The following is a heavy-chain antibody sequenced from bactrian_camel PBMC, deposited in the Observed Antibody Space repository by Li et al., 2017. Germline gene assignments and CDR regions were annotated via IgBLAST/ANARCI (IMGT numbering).Heavy chain of an antibody. CDR3: AAGRPYAWCTGRPLADTEDDYMY. J-gene: IGHJ4*01. CDR1: AYITEQCG. Sequence: VQLVESGGGSVQAGGSLRLSCAGSAYITEQCGMGWFRQAPGKEREGVATIFSSGGRTYYSDSVKGRFTISKDNAANTLYLQMTSLSPSDTGMYYCAAGRPYAWCTGRPLADTEDDYMYWGHGTQVTVS. D-gene: IGHD4*01. CDR2: IFSSGGRT. V-gene: IGHV3S32*01.